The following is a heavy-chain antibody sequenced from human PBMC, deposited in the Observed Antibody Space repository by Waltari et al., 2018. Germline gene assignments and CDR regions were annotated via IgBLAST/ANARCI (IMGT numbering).Heavy chain of an antibody. CDR1: GDSMSPSHW. D-gene: IGHD2-15*01. V-gene: IGHV4-4*02. J-gene: IGHJ4*02. Sequence: HLQESGPGLVKPSGTLSLICAVSGDSMSPSHWWSWFRQPPGKGLEWIGQVHGSGKTNYNPSFASRVTVSLDTSTYHIALKVTSATAADTALYYCARDRGRGLYLDTWGRGILVTVSP. CDR2: VHGSGKT. CDR3: ARDRGRGLYLDT.